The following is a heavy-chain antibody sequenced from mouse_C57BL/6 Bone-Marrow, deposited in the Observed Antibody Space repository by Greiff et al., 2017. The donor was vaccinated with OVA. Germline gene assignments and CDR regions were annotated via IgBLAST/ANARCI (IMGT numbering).Heavy chain of an antibody. V-gene: IGHV1-72*01. D-gene: IGHD1-1*01. Sequence: VQLQQPGAGLVKPGASVKLSCKASGYTFTSYWMHWVKQRPGRGLEWIGGIDPNSGGTKYNAKFKSKATLTVNKPSRTAYMQLSSLTSEDAAVYCCANGSTYVDVWGTGTTVTVSS. J-gene: IGHJ1*03. CDR1: GYTFTSYW. CDR3: ANGSTYVDV. CDR2: IDPNSGGT.